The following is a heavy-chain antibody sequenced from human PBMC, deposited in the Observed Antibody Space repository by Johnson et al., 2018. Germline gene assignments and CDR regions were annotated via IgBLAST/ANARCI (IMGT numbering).Heavy chain of an antibody. CDR1: GFTFDDYA. CDR3: AKERFIVDTNHDAFDI. D-gene: IGHD5-12*01. V-gene: IGHV3-9*01. CDR2: ISWNSGSI. Sequence: VQLVQSGGGLVQPGRSLRLSCAASGFTFDDYAMHWVRQAPGKGLEWVSGISWNSGSIGYADSVKGRFNISRDNAKNSLYLQMNSLRAEDTALYYCAKERFIVDTNHDAFDIWGQGTMVTVSS. J-gene: IGHJ3*02.